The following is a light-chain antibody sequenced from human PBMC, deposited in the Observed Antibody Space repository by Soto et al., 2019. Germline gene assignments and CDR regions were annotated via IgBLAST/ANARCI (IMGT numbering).Light chain of an antibody. CDR1: QTVLHGSNY. Sequence: DIVMTQSPDSLAVSLGERATINCKSSQTVLHGSNYLAWYQQRPGQPPKLLIYWASTRESGVPGRFSGSGSETDFTLYISSLQAEDVAIYYCQQYYTTPVTFGQGTKVELK. V-gene: IGKV4-1*01. J-gene: IGKJ1*01. CDR3: QQYYTTPVT. CDR2: WAS.